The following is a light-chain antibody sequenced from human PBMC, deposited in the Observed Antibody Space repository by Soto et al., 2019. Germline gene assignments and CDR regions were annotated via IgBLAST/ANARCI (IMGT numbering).Light chain of an antibody. CDR1: SSDVGGYNY. CDR3: SSYTSSSTL. Sequence: QSALTQPASVSGSPGQSITISCTGTSSDVGGYNYVSWYQQHPGKAPKLMIYDVNNRPSGVSNRFSGSKSGNTASLTISGLHAEDEADYYCSSYTSSSTLFGTGTKVTVL. V-gene: IGLV2-14*01. CDR2: DVN. J-gene: IGLJ1*01.